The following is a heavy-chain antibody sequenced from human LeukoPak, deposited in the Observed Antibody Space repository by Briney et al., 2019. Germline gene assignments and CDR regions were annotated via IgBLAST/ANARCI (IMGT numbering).Heavy chain of an antibody. CDR3: ARGPSVYCSSTSCDTQYYYYMDV. Sequence: GGSLRLSCAASGFTFRSYDMHWVRQATGKGLEWVSGIGTAGEIYYPGSVKGRFTISRENAKNSLYLQMNSLRAEDTAVYYCARGPSVYCSSTSCDTQYYYYMDVWGKGTTVTISS. CDR1: GFTFRSYD. D-gene: IGHD2-2*02. CDR2: IGTAGEI. J-gene: IGHJ6*03. V-gene: IGHV3-13*01.